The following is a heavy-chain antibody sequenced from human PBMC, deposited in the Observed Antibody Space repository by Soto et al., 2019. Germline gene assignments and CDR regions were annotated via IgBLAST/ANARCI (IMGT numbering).Heavy chain of an antibody. J-gene: IGHJ3*02. CDR3: ARHYYDSSGYHDPFDI. CDR1: GFTFSSYC. Sequence: RGSLRLACAASGFTFSSYCMHWVRQAPGKGLVWVSRINTDGSTSSYADSVKRRFTTSRDNAKNTLYLQMNSLRAEDTAVFYCARHYYDSSGYHDPFDIWGQGTMVTVSS. CDR2: INTDGSTS. V-gene: IGHV3-74*01. D-gene: IGHD3-22*01.